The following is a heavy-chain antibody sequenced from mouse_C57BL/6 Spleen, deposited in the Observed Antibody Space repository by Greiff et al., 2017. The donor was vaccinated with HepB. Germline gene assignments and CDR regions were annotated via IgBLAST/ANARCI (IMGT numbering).Heavy chain of an antibody. CDR3: ARGDYYGGFAD. J-gene: IGHJ3*01. V-gene: IGHV1-78*01. CDR1: GYTFTDHT. CDR2: IYPRDGST. Sequence: QVQLQQSDAELVKPGASVKISCKVSGYTFTDHTIHWMNQRPEHGLVWIGYIYPRDGSTKYNEKFKGKATFTADKSSNTAYMQLNSLTSEDSAVYFCARGDYYGGFADWGQGTLVTVSA. D-gene: IGHD1-1*02.